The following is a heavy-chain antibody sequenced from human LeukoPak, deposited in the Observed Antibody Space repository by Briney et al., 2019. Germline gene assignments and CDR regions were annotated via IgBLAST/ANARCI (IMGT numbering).Heavy chain of an antibody. CDR3: ARGVITMVRGVTLGRYYMDV. CDR2: INHSGST. J-gene: IGHJ6*03. V-gene: IGHV4-34*01. Sequence: SETLSLTCAVYGGSFSGYYWSWIRQPPGKGLEWIGEINHSGSTNYNPSLKSRVTISVDTSKNQFSLKLSSVTAADTAVYYCARGVITMVRGVTLGRYYMDVWGKGTTVTVSS. CDR1: GGSFSGYY. D-gene: IGHD3-10*01.